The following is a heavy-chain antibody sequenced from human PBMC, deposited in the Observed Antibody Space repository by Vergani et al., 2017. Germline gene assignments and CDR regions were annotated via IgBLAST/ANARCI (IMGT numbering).Heavy chain of an antibody. CDR1: GFTFGDYA. Sequence: EVQLVESGGGLVQPGRSLRLSCTASGFTFGDYAMSWFRQAPGKGLEWVGFIRSKAYGVTTEYAASVKGRCTISRDDSKSIAYLQMNSLKTDDTAVYYCTKSTQIERQGSSWKDYYYYYGMDVWGQGTTVTVSS. D-gene: IGHD6-13*01. CDR3: TKSTQIERQGSSWKDYYYYYGMDV. CDR2: IRSKAYGVTT. V-gene: IGHV3-49*03. J-gene: IGHJ6*02.